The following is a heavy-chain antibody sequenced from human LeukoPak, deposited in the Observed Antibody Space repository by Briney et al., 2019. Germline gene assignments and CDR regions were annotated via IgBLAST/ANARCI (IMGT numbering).Heavy chain of an antibody. V-gene: IGHV4-31*03. CDR2: IYYSGST. CDR1: GGSISSGGYY. D-gene: IGHD3-9*01. CDR3: ARGAPGYMDAFDI. J-gene: IGHJ3*02. Sequence: SETLSLNCTVSGGSISSGGYYWSWIRKHPGKGQEWIGYIYYSGSTYYNPSLKSRVTISVDTSKNQFSLKLSSVTAADTAVYYCARGAPGYMDAFDIWGQGTMVTVSS.